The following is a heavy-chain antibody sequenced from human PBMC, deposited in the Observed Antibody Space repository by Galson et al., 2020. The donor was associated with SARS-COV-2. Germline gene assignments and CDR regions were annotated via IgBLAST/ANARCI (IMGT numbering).Heavy chain of an antibody. CDR2: IKGDGSI. CDR3: ASRGVVIPDTSFDY. V-gene: IGHV3-74*01. CDR1: GFTFSSYG. Sequence: GGSLRLSCAASGFTFSSYGMHWVRQVPGKGLVWVSRIKGDGSITYADSVKGRFTISRDNAKNTLYLQMNSLRAEDTAVYYCASRGVVIPDTSFDYWGRGTLVTVSS. J-gene: IGHJ4*02. D-gene: IGHD3-22*01.